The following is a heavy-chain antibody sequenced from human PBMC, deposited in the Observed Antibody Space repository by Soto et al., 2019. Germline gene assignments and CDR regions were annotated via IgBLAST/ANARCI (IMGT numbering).Heavy chain of an antibody. CDR3: ARDLSRGITMIGLEIHR. Sequence: PGGSLRLSCAASGFTFSNYAMHWVRQAPGKGLELVAVIAYDERKKYYAESVRGRFTISRDNSKNTLYLQMSNLRAEDTAVYYCARDLSRGITMIGLEIHRWGQGTLVTVS. CDR2: IAYDERKK. J-gene: IGHJ4*02. CDR1: GFTFSNYA. V-gene: IGHV3-30*04. D-gene: IGHD3-22*01.